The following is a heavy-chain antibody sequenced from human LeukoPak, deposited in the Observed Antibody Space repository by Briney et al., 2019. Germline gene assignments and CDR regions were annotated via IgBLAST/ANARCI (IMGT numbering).Heavy chain of an antibody. V-gene: IGHV3-23*01. J-gene: IGHJ4*02. CDR2: ISNSGGST. CDR1: GFTFSTYA. CDR3: AKGGLYPISHFDY. D-gene: IGHD3-10*01. Sequence: GGSLRLSCAASGFTFSTYAMSWVRQAPGKGLEWVSVISNSGGSTYYADSVKGRFTIPRDNSKNTLYLQMNSLRAEDTAVYYCAKGGLYPISHFDYWGQGTLVTVSS.